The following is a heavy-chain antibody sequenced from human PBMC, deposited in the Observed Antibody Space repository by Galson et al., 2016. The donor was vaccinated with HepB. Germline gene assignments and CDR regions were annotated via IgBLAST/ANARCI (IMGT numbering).Heavy chain of an antibody. CDR1: GFTFSRSW. V-gene: IGHV3-7*01. J-gene: IGHJ4*02. CDR2: INQDGNEK. D-gene: IGHD3-10*01. CDR3: AREYYRSADY. Sequence: SLRLSCAVSGFTFSRSWMTWVRQIPGTGLEWVANINQDGNEKYNVDSVKGRFTITRDNAKNSVYMQMNTLRAEDTAVYYCAREYYRSADYWGQGTLVTVSS.